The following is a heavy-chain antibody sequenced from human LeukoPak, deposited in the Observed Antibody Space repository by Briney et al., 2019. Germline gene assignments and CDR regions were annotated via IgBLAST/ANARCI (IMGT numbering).Heavy chain of an antibody. Sequence: PSETLSLTCTVSGGSISSSSYYWGWIRQPPGKGLEWIGSIYYSGSTYYNPSLKSRVTISVDTSKNQFSLKLSSVTAADTAVYYCARHRNDLAHFDYWGQGTLVTVSS. V-gene: IGHV4-39*01. CDR1: GGSISSSSYY. J-gene: IGHJ4*02. D-gene: IGHD1-1*01. CDR2: IYYSGST. CDR3: ARHRNDLAHFDY.